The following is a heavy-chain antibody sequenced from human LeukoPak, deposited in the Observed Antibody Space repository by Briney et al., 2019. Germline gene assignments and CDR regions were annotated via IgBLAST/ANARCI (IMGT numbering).Heavy chain of an antibody. D-gene: IGHD1-26*01. J-gene: IGHJ4*02. CDR3: IGEGATDY. CDR2: IRSKAYGGTT. Sequence: GGSLRLSCTASGFTFRDYAMSWVRQAPGRGLEWVGFIRSKAYGGTTEYAASVKGRFSISRDDSKSIAYLQMNSLKTEDTAVYYCIGEGATDYWGQGSLVTVSS. V-gene: IGHV3-49*04. CDR1: GFTFRDYA.